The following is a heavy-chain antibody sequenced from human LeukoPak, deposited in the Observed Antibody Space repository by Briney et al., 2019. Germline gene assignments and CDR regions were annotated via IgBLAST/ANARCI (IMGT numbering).Heavy chain of an antibody. CDR1: GFTVTSNY. J-gene: IGHJ4*02. Sequence: GGSLRLSCAASGFTVTSNYMAWVRQAPGMGLGWVSVTYTGGDTYYADSVKGRFSVSRDKSKNTLYLQMNSLRAEDTAVYYCARSKEAYGYFDYWGQGTLLTVSS. CDR3: ARSKEAYGYFDY. V-gene: IGHV3-53*01. D-gene: IGHD4-17*01. CDR2: TYTGGDT.